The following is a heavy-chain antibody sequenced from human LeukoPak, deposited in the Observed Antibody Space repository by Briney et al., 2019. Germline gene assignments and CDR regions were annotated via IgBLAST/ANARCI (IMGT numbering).Heavy chain of an antibody. D-gene: IGHD2-15*01. V-gene: IGHV4-39*01. Sequence: SETLSLTCTVSGGSISSSGYNWGWIRQPPGKGLEWIGSIYYSGSTYYNPSLKSRVTISVDTSKNQFPLKLNSVTAADTAVYYCARLGVVVAATQIDHWGQGTLVTVSS. J-gene: IGHJ4*02. CDR1: GGSISSSGYN. CDR2: IYYSGST. CDR3: ARLGVVVAATQIDH.